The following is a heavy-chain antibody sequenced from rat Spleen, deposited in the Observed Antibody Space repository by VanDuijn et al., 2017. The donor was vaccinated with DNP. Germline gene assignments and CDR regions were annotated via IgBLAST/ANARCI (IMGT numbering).Heavy chain of an antibody. J-gene: IGHJ2*01. V-gene: IGHV5S10*01. CDR2: ILYDGSRT. Sequence: EVQLVESGGDLVQPGRSLKLSCAASGFTFSDYNMAWVRQAPTKGLEWVATILYDGSRTYYRDSVKGRFTISRDNAKSTLYLQMDSLRSEDTATYYCATHRGYWGQGVMVTVSS. CDR1: GFTFSDYN. CDR3: ATHRGY.